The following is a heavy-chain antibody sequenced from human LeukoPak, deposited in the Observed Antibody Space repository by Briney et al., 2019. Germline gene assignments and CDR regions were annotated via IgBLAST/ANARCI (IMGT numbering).Heavy chain of an antibody. J-gene: IGHJ2*01. CDR2: IYYSGST. CDR3: AGLFDL. Sequence: GSLRLSCAASGFTFSSYSMNWVRQAPGKGLEWIGSIYYSGSTYYNPSLKSRVTISVDTSKNQFSLKLSSVTAADTAVYYCAGLFDLWGRGTLVTVSS. D-gene: IGHD3/OR15-3a*01. CDR1: GFTFSSYSMN. V-gene: IGHV4-59*05.